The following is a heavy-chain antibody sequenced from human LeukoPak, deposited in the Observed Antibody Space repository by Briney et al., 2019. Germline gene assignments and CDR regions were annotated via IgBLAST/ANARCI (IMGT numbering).Heavy chain of an antibody. CDR1: VYTFTNYV. CDR3: ARDRYYFDSSDYYFFDY. Sequence: ASVKVSCKASVYTFTNYVISWVRQAPGEGLEWMGWISAYNGNTYYTQNLQGRVTMTTDTSTSTAYMELRSLRSDDTAVYYCARDRYYFDSSDYYFFDYWGQGTLVTVSS. D-gene: IGHD3-22*01. CDR2: ISAYNGNT. V-gene: IGHV1-18*01. J-gene: IGHJ4*02.